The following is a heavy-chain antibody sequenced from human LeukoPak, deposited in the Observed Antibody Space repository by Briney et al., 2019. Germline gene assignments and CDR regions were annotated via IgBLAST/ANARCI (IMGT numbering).Heavy chain of an antibody. V-gene: IGHV1-46*01. D-gene: IGHD1-1*01. CDR1: GYTFTSYY. J-gene: IGHJ6*02. CDR3: ARNEGGGYMDV. CDR2: INPSGGST. Sequence: ASVKGSCKASGYTFTSYYLHWVRQAPGQGLEWMGIINPSGGSTSYAQRFQGRVTMTRDTSTNTVYMELSSLRSEDTAVFYCARNEGGGYMDVWGQGTTVTVSS.